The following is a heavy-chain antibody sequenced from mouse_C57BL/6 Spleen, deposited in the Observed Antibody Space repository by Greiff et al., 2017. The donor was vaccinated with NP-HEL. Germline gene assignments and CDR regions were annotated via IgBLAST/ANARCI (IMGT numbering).Heavy chain of an antibody. D-gene: IGHD2-1*01. CDR2: INPNNGGT. CDR3: ARWVLPEGYCDV. J-gene: IGHJ1*03. CDR1: GYTFTDYY. V-gene: IGHV1-26*01. Sequence: VQLQQSGPELVKPGASVKISCKASGYTFTDYYMNWVKQSHGKSLEWIGDINPNNGGTSYNQKFKGKATLTVDKSSSTAYLELRSLTSEDSAVYYGARWVLPEGYCDVWGTGTTVTVSS.